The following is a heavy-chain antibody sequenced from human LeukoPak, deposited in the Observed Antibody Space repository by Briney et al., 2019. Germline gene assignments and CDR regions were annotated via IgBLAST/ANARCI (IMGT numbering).Heavy chain of an antibody. J-gene: IGHJ4*02. Sequence: PSETLSLTCAVYGGSFSDYHWSWIRQPPGKGLEWIGEINHGGTTKYNPSLKSRVTISVDTSKNQFPLKLGSVTAADTSVYYCARRPPNSGSYYGPSGLDYWGQGTLVTVSS. D-gene: IGHD1-26*01. CDR3: ARRPPNSGSYYGPSGLDY. V-gene: IGHV4-34*01. CDR1: GGSFSDYH. CDR2: INHGGTT.